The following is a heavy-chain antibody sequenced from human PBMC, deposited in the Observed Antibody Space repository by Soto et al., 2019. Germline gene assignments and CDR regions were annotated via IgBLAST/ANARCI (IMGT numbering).Heavy chain of an antibody. CDR1: GFTFSDYY. J-gene: IGHJ6*02. CDR2: ISSSGSTI. V-gene: IGHV3-11*01. CDR3: ASLITRGATINHYYYGLDV. Sequence: GGSLRLSCAASGFTFSDYYMSWIRQAPGKGLEWVSYISSSGSTIYYADSVKGRFTISRDNAKNSLYLQRNSLRAEDTAVYYCASLITRGATINHYYYGLDVWGQGTTVTVSS. D-gene: IGHD5-12*01.